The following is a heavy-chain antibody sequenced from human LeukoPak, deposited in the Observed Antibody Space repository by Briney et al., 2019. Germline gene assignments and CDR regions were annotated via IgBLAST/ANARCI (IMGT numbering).Heavy chain of an antibody. Sequence: PGRSLRLSCAASGFTFDDYAMHWVRQAPGKGLEWVSGISWNSGSIGYADSVKGRFTISRDNAKNSLYLQMNSLRAEDTALYYCAKDSGAAGRYYYYYYGMDVWGQGTTVTVSS. J-gene: IGHJ6*02. V-gene: IGHV3-9*01. D-gene: IGHD6-13*01. CDR1: GFTFDDYA. CDR2: ISWNSGSI. CDR3: AKDSGAAGRYYYYYYGMDV.